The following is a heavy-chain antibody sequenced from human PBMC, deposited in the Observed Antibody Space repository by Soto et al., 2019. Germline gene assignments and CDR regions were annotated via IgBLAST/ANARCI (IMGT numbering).Heavy chain of an antibody. V-gene: IGHV4-31*03. CDR2: IYYTGGT. Sequence: QVKLQESGPRLVKPSQTLPLICSVSGHSLISTNHYWAWIRHLPGKGLVWIGYIYYTGGTYFNPSSRSRVSMSVDPSANKFFLNLSAVTVADTAFYYCAREDHLRKQYSWFDLWGQGTLVTVSS. J-gene: IGHJ5*02. CDR3: AREDHLRKQYSWFDL. CDR1: GHSLISTNHY.